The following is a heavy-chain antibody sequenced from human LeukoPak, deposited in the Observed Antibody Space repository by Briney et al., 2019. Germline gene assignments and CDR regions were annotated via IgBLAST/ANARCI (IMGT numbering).Heavy chain of an antibody. J-gene: IGHJ3*02. CDR3: ARVGSAYAFDI. CDR1: GYTFTGYY. CDR2: IIPILGIA. Sequence: SVKVSCKASGYTFTGYYMHWVRQAPGQGVEWMGRIIPILGIANYAQKFQGRVTITADKSTSTAYMELSSLRSEDTAVYYCARVGSAYAFDIWGQGTMVTVSS. V-gene: IGHV1-69*04.